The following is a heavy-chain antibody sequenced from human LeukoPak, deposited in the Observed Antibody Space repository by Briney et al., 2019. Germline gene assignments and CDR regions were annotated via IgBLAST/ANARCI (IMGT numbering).Heavy chain of an antibody. J-gene: IGHJ4*02. Sequence: GGSLRLSCAASGFTFSSYGMHWVRQAPGKGLEWVAVISYDGSNKYYADSVKGRFTISRDNSKNTLYLQMNSLRAEDTAVYYCASPPGIAAAGTLIDYWGQGTLVTVSS. CDR1: GFTFSSYG. D-gene: IGHD6-13*01. V-gene: IGHV3-30*03. CDR3: ASPPGIAAAGTLIDY. CDR2: ISYDGSNK.